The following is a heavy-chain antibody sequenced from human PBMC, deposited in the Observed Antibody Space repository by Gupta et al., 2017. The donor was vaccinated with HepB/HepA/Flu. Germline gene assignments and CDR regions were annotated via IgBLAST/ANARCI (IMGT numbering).Heavy chain of an antibody. CDR2: IIPIFGTA. J-gene: IGHJ6*03. D-gene: IGHD2-2*01. CDR1: GGTFSSYP. V-gene: IGHV1-69*01. CDR3: ARDIVVVPAATTYYYMDV. Sequence: VQLVQSGAEVKKPGSSVKVSCKASGGTFSSYPISWVRPAAGQGLEWMGGIIPIFGTANYAQKFQGRVTITADESTSTAYMELSSLRSEDTAVYYCARDIVVVPAATTYYYMDVWGKGTTVTVSS.